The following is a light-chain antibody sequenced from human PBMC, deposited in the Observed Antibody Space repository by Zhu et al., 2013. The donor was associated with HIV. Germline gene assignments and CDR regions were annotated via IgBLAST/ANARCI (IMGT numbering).Light chain of an antibody. CDR2: GAS. V-gene: IGKV3-20*01. Sequence: EIVLTQSPATLSVSPGERATLSCRASQRVNSNSLAWYQQKPGQAPRLLIYGASSRATGIPDRFSGSGSGTDFTLTISRLEPADLGVYYCQQYDSSPQVTFGPGTRVEIK. CDR3: QQYDSSPQVT. CDR1: QRVNSNS. J-gene: IGKJ3*01.